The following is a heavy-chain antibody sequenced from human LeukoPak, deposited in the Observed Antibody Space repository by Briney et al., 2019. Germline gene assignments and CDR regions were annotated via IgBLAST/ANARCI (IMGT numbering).Heavy chain of an antibody. V-gene: IGHV3-23*01. CDR3: AKGAPYYDILTGYLGFDY. CDR1: GFTFSSYA. D-gene: IGHD3-9*01. CDR2: ISGSGGST. J-gene: IGHJ4*02. Sequence: GGSLRLSCAASGFTFSSYAMSWVRQAPGKGLEWVSAISGSGGSTYYADSVKGRFTISRDNSKNTLYLQMNSLRAEDTAVYYCAKGAPYYDILTGYLGFDYWGQGTLVTVSS.